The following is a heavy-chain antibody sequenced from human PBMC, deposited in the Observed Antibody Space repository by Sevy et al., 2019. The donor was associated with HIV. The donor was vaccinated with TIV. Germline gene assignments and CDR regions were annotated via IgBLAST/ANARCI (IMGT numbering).Heavy chain of an antibody. CDR3: ARIGYSSSSWDF. CDR1: GFTFSRYW. D-gene: IGHD6-6*01. Sequence: GGSLRLSCAASGFTFSRYWMSWVRQAPGKGLEWVANIKKDGSEKDYLDSMKARFTISRDNAKNSVYLQINSLRAEDTAVYYCARIGYSSSSWDFWGQGTLVTVSS. J-gene: IGHJ1*01. CDR2: IKKDGSEK. V-gene: IGHV3-7*01.